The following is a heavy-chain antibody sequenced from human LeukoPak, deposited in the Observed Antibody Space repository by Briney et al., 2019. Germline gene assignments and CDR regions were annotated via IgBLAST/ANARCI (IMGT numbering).Heavy chain of an antibody. V-gene: IGHV4-4*02. J-gene: IGHJ4*02. CDR3: ARGSRYYDSSGYW. Sequence: PSETLSLTCAVSGGSISSSNWWSWVRQPPGKGLEWIGEIYHSGSTNYNPSLKSRVTISVDTSKNQFSLKLSSVTAADTAVYYCARGSRYYDSSGYWWGQGTLVTVSS. CDR1: GGSISSSNW. CDR2: IYHSGST. D-gene: IGHD3-22*01.